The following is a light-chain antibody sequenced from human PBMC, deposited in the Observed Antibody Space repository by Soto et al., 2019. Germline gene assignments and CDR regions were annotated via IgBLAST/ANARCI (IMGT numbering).Light chain of an antibody. CDR1: SSDVGGYNY. Sequence: QSVLTQPPSASGSPGQSVTISCTGTSSDVGGYNYVSWYQQHPGKVPKLMIYEVTKRPSGVPDRFSGSKSGNTASLTVSGLQTEDEADYYCNSYSGTKPFVFGTWTKLTVL. J-gene: IGLJ1*01. CDR3: NSYSGTKPFV. V-gene: IGLV2-8*01. CDR2: EVT.